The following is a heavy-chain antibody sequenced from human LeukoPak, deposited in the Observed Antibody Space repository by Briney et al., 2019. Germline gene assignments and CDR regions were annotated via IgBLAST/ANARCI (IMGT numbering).Heavy chain of an antibody. D-gene: IGHD2-15*01. CDR2: TYYRSKWYN. J-gene: IGHJ4*02. Sequence: SQTLSLTCAISGDSVSSNSVAWNWIRQSPSRGLEWLGRTYYRSKWYNDYAVSVKGRITINPDTSKNQFSLQLNSVTPEDTAAFYCARDHCSGGSCYWRFDYWGQGTLVTVSS. V-gene: IGHV6-1*01. CDR3: ARDHCSGGSCYWRFDY. CDR1: GDSVSSNSVA.